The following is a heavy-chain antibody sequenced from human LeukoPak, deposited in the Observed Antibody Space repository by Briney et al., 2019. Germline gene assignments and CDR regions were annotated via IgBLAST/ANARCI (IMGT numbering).Heavy chain of an antibody. D-gene: IGHD3-9*01. V-gene: IGHV3-21*01. J-gene: IGHJ4*02. CDR1: GFTFSSYS. Sequence: GGSLRLSCAASGFTFSSYSMNWVRQAPGKGLEWVSSISSSSSYIYYADSVKGRFTISRDNAKNSLYLQMNSLRAEDTAVYYCARAHYDILTGPNYFDYWGQGTLVAVSS. CDR3: ARAHYDILTGPNYFDY. CDR2: ISSSSSYI.